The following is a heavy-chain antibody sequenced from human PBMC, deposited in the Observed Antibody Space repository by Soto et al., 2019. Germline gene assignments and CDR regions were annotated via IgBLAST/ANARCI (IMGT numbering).Heavy chain of an antibody. CDR2: ISYNGGRT. J-gene: IGHJ4*02. V-gene: IGHV3-64D*06. CDR3: VRGPSQGSSVFGPLDF. CDR1: AFAFSVFA. D-gene: IGHD3-3*01. Sequence: EVQLVESGGGLVQPGGSLRLSCSASAFAFSVFAMYWVRQAPGKGLEYVSVISYNGGRTYYADSVKGRFTISRDNSKNTVELQMSSLRPEDTAIYYCVRGPSQGSSVFGPLDFWGQGTLVTVSS.